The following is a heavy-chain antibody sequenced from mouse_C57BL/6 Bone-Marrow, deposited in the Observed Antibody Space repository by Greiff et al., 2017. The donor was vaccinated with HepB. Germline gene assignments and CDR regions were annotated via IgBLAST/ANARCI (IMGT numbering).Heavy chain of an antibody. CDR2: IYPSDSET. CDR1: GYTITSYW. V-gene: IGHV1-61*01. CDR3: ASGYYGSSLFAY. Sequence: VQLQQPGAELVRPGSSVKLSCKASGYTITSYWMDWVKQRPGQGLEWIGNIYPSDSETHYNQKFTDKATLTVDKSSSTAYMQLSSLTSEDSAVYYCASGYYGSSLFAYWGQGTLVTVSA. J-gene: IGHJ3*01. D-gene: IGHD1-1*01.